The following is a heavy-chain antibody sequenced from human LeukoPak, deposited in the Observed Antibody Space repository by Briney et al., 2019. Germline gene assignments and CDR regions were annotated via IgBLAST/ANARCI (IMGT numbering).Heavy chain of an antibody. CDR1: GGSISSSSYY. Sequence: SETLSLTCTVSGGSISSSSYYGGWIRQPPGKGLEWIGSIYYSGSTYYNPSLKSRVTISVDTSKNQFSLKLSSVTAADTAVYYCARDIAARPIIDWGQGTLVTVSS. J-gene: IGHJ4*02. D-gene: IGHD6-6*01. CDR3: ARDIAARPIID. CDR2: IYYSGST. V-gene: IGHV4-39*07.